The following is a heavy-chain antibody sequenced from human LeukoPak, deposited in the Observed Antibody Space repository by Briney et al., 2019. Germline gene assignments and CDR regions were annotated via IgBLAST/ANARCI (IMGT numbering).Heavy chain of an antibody. CDR2: INTGNGNT. CDR3: ARCGYSDAWSCDH. V-gene: IGHV1-3*04. Sequence: GASVKVSCKASGYTFTSYTIHWVRQAPGQRLERMGWINTGNGNTEYSQKFQGRVTVTTDTSASTAYMELSSLRSEHTAVYYCARCGYSDAWSCDHWGQGTLVTVSS. J-gene: IGHJ5*02. D-gene: IGHD5-18*01. CDR1: GYTFTSYT.